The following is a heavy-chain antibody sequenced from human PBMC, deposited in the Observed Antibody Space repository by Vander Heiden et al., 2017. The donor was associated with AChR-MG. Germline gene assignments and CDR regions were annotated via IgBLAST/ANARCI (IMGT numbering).Heavy chain of an antibody. J-gene: IGHJ4*02. D-gene: IGHD3-16*02. Sequence: EVQLVESGGGLVQPGGSLRLSCAASGFTFSSYWMGWVRQAPGKGLEWVANLKQDGSEKYYVDSVKGRFTISRDNAKNSLYLQMNSLRAEDTAVYYCASLDSIMITFGGVIEPSDYLGQGTLVTVSS. CDR2: LKQDGSEK. CDR1: GFTFSSYW. V-gene: IGHV3-7*01. CDR3: ASLDSIMITFGGVIEPSDY.